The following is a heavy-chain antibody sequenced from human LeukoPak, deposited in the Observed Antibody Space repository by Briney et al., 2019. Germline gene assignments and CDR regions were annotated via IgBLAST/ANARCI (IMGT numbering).Heavy chain of an antibody. CDR1: GGSISSSGHY. CDR3: ARYLSDGSGSYYNY. CDR2: IYYSGST. J-gene: IGHJ4*02. Sequence: PSETLSLTCTVSGGSISSSGHYWGWIRQPPGKGLEWIGSIYYSGSTYYNPSLKSRVTISVDTSKNQFSLKLSSVTAADTAVYYCARYLSDGSGSYYNYWGQGTLVTVSS. D-gene: IGHD3-10*01. V-gene: IGHV4-39*07.